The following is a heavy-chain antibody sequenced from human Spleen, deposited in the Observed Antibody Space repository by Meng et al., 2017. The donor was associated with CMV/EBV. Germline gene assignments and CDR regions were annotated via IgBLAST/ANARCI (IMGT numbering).Heavy chain of an antibody. CDR1: GGSFSGYY. CDR3: ARTYYDFWSGSKRDYLDY. Sequence: SETLSLTCAVYGGSFSGYYWSWIRQPPGKGLEWIGEINHSGSTNYNPSLKSRVTISVDTSKNQFSLKLSSVTAADTAVYYCARTYYDFWSGSKRDYLDYWGQGTLVTVSS. CDR2: INHSGST. V-gene: IGHV4-34*01. D-gene: IGHD3-3*01. J-gene: IGHJ4*02.